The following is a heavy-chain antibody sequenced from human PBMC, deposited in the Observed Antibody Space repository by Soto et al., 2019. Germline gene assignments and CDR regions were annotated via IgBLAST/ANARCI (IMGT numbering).Heavy chain of an antibody. CDR3: AKDNDDSSGYYYFEY. D-gene: IGHD3-22*01. J-gene: IGHJ4*02. CDR2: ISGSGGST. Sequence: PVGSLRLSCAASGFTFSSYAMSCVRQAPGKGLEWVSAISGSGGSTYYADSVKGRFTISRDNSKNTLYLQMNSLRAEDTAVYYCAKDNDDSSGYYYFEYWGQGTLFTVSS. CDR1: GFTFSSYA. V-gene: IGHV3-23*01.